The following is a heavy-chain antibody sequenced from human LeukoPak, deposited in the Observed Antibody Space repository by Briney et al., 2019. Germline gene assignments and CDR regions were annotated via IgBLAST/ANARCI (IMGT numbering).Heavy chain of an antibody. CDR1: GFTFSNYA. Sequence: GSLRLSCAASGFTFSNYAMSWVRQPPGKGLEWIGEINHSGSTNYNPSLKSRVTISVDTSKNQFSLKLSSVTAADTAVYYCARPRGYRGDFDYWGQGTLVTVSS. D-gene: IGHD5-12*01. J-gene: IGHJ4*02. V-gene: IGHV4-34*01. CDR3: ARPRGYRGDFDY. CDR2: INHSGST.